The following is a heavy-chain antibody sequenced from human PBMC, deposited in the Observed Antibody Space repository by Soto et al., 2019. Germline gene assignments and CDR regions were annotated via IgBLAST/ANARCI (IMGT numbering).Heavy chain of an antibody. Sequence: ASVKVSCKASGYTFTSFAIHWVRQAPGQRHEWKGWINAGNGNTEFSQKFQGRVTITRDTSATTAYMELCSLRSEDTAVFFCARDRGVVSYYGSENSLSSYGMDVWGQGTTVTVSS. CDR3: ARDRGVVSYYGSENSLSSYGMDV. CDR1: GYTFTSFA. J-gene: IGHJ6*02. V-gene: IGHV1-3*01. D-gene: IGHD3-10*01. CDR2: INAGNGNT.